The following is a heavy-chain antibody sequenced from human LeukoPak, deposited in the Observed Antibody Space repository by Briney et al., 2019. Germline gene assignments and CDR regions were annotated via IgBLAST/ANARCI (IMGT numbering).Heavy chain of an antibody. V-gene: IGHV1-2*02. CDR2: INPSSGDA. Sequence: GASVKVSCKASGNSFTAAYNIHCLRQAPGQGPEFMGWINPSSGDARYAQKFQGRVTVTRDTVISTAYMELSSLTSDDTAVYYCARDHRGTYDYWGQGTLVTVSS. D-gene: IGHD5-12*01. CDR3: ARDHRGTYDY. CDR1: GNSFTAAYN. J-gene: IGHJ4*02.